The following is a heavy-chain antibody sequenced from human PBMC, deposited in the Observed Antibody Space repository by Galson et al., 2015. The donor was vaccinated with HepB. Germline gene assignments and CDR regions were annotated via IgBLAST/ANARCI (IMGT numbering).Heavy chain of an antibody. J-gene: IGHJ4*02. CDR3: ARDQYDYIWGSYRYGFDY. Sequence: SLRLSCAASGFTFSSYGMHWVRQAPGKGLEWVAVIWYDGSNKYYADSVKGRFTISRDNSKNTLYLQMNSLRAEDTAVYYCARDQYDYIWGSYRYGFDYWGQGTLVTVSS. CDR1: GFTFSSYG. V-gene: IGHV3-33*01. D-gene: IGHD3-16*02. CDR2: IWYDGSNK.